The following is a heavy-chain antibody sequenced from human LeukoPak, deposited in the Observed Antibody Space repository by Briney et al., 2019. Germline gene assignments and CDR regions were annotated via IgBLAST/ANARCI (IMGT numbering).Heavy chain of an antibody. D-gene: IGHD1/OR15-1a*01. CDR2: IFSNGGT. Sequence: PSETLSLTCTVSGGSISNYYWNWIRQPAGEGLEWIGRIFSNGGTNYNPSLKSRVTLSVDTSKNQFSLSLTSGTAADAAVYYCARGEHTFDYWGQGTLVAVSS. CDR3: ARGEHTFDY. V-gene: IGHV4-4*07. J-gene: IGHJ4*02. CDR1: GGSISNYY.